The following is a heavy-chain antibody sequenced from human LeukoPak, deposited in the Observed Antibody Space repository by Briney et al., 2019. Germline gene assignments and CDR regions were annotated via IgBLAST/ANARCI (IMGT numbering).Heavy chain of an antibody. CDR2: IIPIFGTA. CDR1: GGTFSSYA. D-gene: IGHD4-17*01. Sequence: SVKVSCKASGGTFSSYAISWVRQALGQGLEWMGGIIPIFGTANYAQKFQGRVTITADKSTSTAYMELSSLRSEDTAVYYCARAPLSDYGDFYYFDYWGQGTLVTVSS. V-gene: IGHV1-69*06. CDR3: ARAPLSDYGDFYYFDY. J-gene: IGHJ4*02.